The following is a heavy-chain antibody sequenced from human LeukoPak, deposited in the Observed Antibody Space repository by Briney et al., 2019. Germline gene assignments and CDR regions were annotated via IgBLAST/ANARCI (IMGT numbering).Heavy chain of an antibody. V-gene: IGHV1-69*04. CDR1: GGTFSSYA. Sequence: SVKVSCKASGGTFSSYAINWVRQAPGQGLEWMGRIIPILGIANYAQKFQGRVTITADKSTSTAYMELSSLRSEDTAVYYCARDSPLLGYFDYWGQGTLVTVSS. CDR2: IIPILGIA. CDR3: ARDSPLLGYFDY. J-gene: IGHJ4*02.